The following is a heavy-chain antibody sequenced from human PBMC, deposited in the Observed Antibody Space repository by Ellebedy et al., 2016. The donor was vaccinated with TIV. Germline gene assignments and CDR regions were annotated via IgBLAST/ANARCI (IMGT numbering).Heavy chain of an antibody. Sequence: ASVKVSXKASRYTFTGYYMHWVRQAPGQGLEWMGWINPNSGGTNYAQKFQGRVTMTRDTSISTAYMELSRLKSDDTAVYYCARGRITMVRGVMGYWGQGTLVTVSS. CDR1: RYTFTGYY. CDR2: INPNSGGT. J-gene: IGHJ4*02. V-gene: IGHV1-2*02. CDR3: ARGRITMVRGVMGY. D-gene: IGHD3-10*01.